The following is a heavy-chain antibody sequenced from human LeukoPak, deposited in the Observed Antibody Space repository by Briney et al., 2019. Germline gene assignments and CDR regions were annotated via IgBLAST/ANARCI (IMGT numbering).Heavy chain of an antibody. Sequence: LSQTLSLTCAISGDSVFSNSSWNWIRQSPSRGLEWLGRTYYRSKWYNDYGVSVKSRTNINPDTSKNHFSLQLSSVTPEDTAVYYCVRGGQGDGHSADEGFDIWGQGTMVTVS. J-gene: IGHJ3*02. D-gene: IGHD5-18*01. CDR3: VRGGQGDGHSADEGFDI. CDR1: GDSVFSNSS. V-gene: IGHV6-1*01. CDR2: TYYRSKWYN.